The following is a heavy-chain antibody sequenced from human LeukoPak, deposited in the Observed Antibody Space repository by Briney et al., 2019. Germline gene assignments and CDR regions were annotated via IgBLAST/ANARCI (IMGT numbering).Heavy chain of an antibody. Sequence: PGGSLRLSCAASGFTFSDYGMHWVRQAPGKGLEWVSAISGSGGSTYYADSVKGRFTISRDNSKNTLYLQMNSLRAEDTAVYYCAKGNQDGDYRKNYYYYMDVWGKGTTVTVSS. CDR3: AKGNQDGDYRKNYYYYMDV. CDR1: GFTFSDYG. D-gene: IGHD4-17*01. J-gene: IGHJ6*03. CDR2: ISGSGGST. V-gene: IGHV3-23*01.